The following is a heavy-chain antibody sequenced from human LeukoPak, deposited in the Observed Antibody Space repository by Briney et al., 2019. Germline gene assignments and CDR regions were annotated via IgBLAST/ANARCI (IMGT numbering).Heavy chain of an antibody. CDR1: GFTFSDYY. V-gene: IGHV3-11*04. J-gene: IGHJ4*02. CDR2: ISGGGGTI. CDR3: ARDARYCSGGSRYNPYFDS. Sequence: GGSLRLSCAASGFTFSDYYMSWIRQAPGKGLEWVSYISGGGGTIYYADSVKGRFTISRDNAKNSLYLQMNSLRAEDTAVYYCARDARYCSGGSRYNPYFDSWGQGTLVTVSS. D-gene: IGHD2-15*01.